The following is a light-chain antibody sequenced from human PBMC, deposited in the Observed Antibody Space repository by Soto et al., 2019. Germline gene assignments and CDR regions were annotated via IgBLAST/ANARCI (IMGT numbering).Light chain of an antibody. J-gene: IGKJ1*01. CDR1: QSVGND. CDR3: QQYNEWPRT. Sequence: VMTQSPATLSLSPVERATLSCRASQSVGNDLAWYQQKVGQAPRLLIYGASTRATGIPARFSGSGSGTDFTLIISSLQSEDFAVFYCQQYNEWPRTFGQGTKVDIK. CDR2: GAS. V-gene: IGKV3-15*01.